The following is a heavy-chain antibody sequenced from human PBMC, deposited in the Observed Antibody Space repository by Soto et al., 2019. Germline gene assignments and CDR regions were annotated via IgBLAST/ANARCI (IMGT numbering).Heavy chain of an antibody. CDR2: ISAYNGNT. V-gene: IGHV1-18*04. CDR1: GYTFTSYG. D-gene: IGHD6-19*01. CDR3: ASGAGIAVAGPRKYYYYYGMDV. J-gene: IGHJ6*02. Sequence: ASVKVSCKASGYTFTSYGISWVRQAPGQGLEWMGWISAYNGNTNYAQKLQGRVTMITDTSTSTAYMELRSLRSDDTAVYYCASGAGIAVAGPRKYYYYYGMDVWGQGTTVTVSS.